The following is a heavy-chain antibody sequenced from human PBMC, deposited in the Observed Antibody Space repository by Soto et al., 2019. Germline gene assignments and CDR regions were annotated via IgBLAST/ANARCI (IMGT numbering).Heavy chain of an antibody. CDR3: ARSDIVVVVAATRYDFDY. D-gene: IGHD2-15*01. Sequence: ETLSLTCTVSGGSISSSSYYWGWIRQPPGKGLEWIGGIYYSGSTYYNPSLKSRVTISVDTSKNQFSLKLSSVTAADTAVYYCARSDIVVVVAATRYDFDYWGQGTLVTVSS. CDR2: IYYSGST. J-gene: IGHJ4*02. V-gene: IGHV4-39*01. CDR1: GGSISSSSYY.